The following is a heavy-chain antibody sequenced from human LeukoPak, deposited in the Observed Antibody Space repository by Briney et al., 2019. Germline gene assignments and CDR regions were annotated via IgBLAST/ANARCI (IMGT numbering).Heavy chain of an antibody. V-gene: IGHV3-23*01. CDR2: ISGSGEST. Sequence: GGSLRLSCAASGFTFSTYAMSWVRQAPGKGLEWVSGISGSGESTYYADSVKGRFTVSRDNSKSTLYLQMSSLRAEDTAVYYCAKDRSDSSTWYAGSHWGQGTLVTVSS. CDR3: AKDRSDSSTWYAGSH. J-gene: IGHJ4*02. D-gene: IGHD6-13*01. CDR1: GFTFSTYA.